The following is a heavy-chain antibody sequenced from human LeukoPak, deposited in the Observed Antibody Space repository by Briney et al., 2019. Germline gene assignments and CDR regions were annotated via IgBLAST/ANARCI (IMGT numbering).Heavy chain of an antibody. CDR1: GFTFSSYG. V-gene: IGHV3-30*02. Sequence: PGGSLRLSCAASGFTFSSYGMHWVRQAPGRGLEWVAFIRYDGSNKYYADSVKGRFTISRDNSKNTLYLQMNSLRAEDTAVYYCAKSGSYLLFFDYWGQGTLVTVSS. CDR2: IRYDGSNK. CDR3: AKSGSYLLFFDY. J-gene: IGHJ4*02. D-gene: IGHD1-26*01.